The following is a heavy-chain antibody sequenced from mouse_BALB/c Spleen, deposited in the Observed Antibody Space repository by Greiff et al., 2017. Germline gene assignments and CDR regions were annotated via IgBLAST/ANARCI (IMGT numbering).Heavy chain of an antibody. CDR1: GYTFTSYY. V-gene: IGHV1S81*02. CDR3: TRRGRSAWFAY. Sequence: QGQLQQSGAELVKPGASVKLSCKASGYTFTSYYMYWVKQRPGQGLEWIGEINPSNGGTNFNEKFKSKATLTVDKSSSTAYMQLSSLTSEDSAVYYCTRRGRSAWFAYWGQGTLVTVSA. J-gene: IGHJ3*01. CDR2: INPSNGGT.